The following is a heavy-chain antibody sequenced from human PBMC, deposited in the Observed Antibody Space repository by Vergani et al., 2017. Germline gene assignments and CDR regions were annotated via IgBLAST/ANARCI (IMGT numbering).Heavy chain of an antibody. V-gene: IGHV1-69*01. D-gene: IGHD3-9*01. Sequence: QVQLVQSGAEVKKPGSSVKVSCKASGGTFSSYAISWVRQAPGQGLEWMGGIIPIFGTANYAQKFQGRVTITADESTSTAYMELSSLRSEDTAVYYCARVPHRRYYDILTGYSAYDYGMDVWGQGTTVTVSS. J-gene: IGHJ6*02. CDR3: ARVPHRRYYDILTGYSAYDYGMDV. CDR1: GGTFSSYA. CDR2: IIPIFGTA.